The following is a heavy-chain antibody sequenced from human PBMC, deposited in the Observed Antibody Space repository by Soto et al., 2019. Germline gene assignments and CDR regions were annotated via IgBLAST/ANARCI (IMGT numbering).Heavy chain of an antibody. D-gene: IGHD1-1*01. CDR1: GFTFSIYS. Sequence: EVPLVESGGGLVQPGGSLRLSCAASGFTFSIYSMNWVRQAPGKGLEWFSYITSDTLTIKYTDSVKGRFTISRDNVKKSLYLQMNGMRDEDTAVYFCARSVEGHFDYWGQGTVVTVSS. J-gene: IGHJ4*02. CDR2: ITSDTLTI. CDR3: ARSVEGHFDY. V-gene: IGHV3-48*02.